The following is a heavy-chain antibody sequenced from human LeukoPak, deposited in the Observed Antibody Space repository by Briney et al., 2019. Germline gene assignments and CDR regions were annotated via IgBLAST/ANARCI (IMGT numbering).Heavy chain of an antibody. D-gene: IGHD6-19*01. J-gene: IGHJ6*02. Sequence: ASVKVSCKVSGYTLTELSMHWVRQAPGKGLEWMGGFDPEDGETIYAQKFQGRVTMTEDTSTDTAYMELSSLRSEDTAVYYCATAIAVADTYYYYGMDVWDQGTTVTVSS. CDR1: GYTLTELS. V-gene: IGHV1-24*01. CDR2: FDPEDGET. CDR3: ATAIAVADTYYYYGMDV.